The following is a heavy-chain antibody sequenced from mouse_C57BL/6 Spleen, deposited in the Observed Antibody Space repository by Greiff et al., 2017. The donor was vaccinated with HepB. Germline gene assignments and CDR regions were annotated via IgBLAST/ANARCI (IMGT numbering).Heavy chain of an antibody. D-gene: IGHD1-1*01. J-gene: IGHJ3*01. CDR2: IYPRSGNT. Sequence: VKLQESGAELARPGASVKLSCKASGYTFTSYGISWVKQRTGQGLEWIGEIYPRSGNTYYNEKFKGKATLTADKSSSTAYMELRSLTSEDSAVYFCAGGGYYGSSHPAWFAYWGQGTLVTVSA. CDR1: GYTFTSYG. V-gene: IGHV1-81*01. CDR3: AGGGYYGSSHPAWFAY.